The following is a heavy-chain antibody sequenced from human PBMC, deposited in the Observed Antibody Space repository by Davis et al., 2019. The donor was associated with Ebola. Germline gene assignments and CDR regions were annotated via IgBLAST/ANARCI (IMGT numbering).Heavy chain of an antibody. V-gene: IGHV3-66*02. CDR2: LYLNGNT. J-gene: IGHJ4*02. CDR1: GFTVSNYY. CDR3: AKPYLYGVDY. D-gene: IGHD3-16*01. Sequence: GGSLRLSCAACGFTVSNYYMNWVRQAPGKGLQWVSALYLNGNTYYADSVKGRFTISRDNSKNTLYLQMNSLRPEDTALYYCAKPYLYGVDYWGQGTLVTVSS.